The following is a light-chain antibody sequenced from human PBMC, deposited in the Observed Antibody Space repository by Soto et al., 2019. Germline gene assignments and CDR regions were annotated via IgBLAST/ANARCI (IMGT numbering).Light chain of an antibody. CDR1: SSDVGDYNY. CDR2: EVS. CDR3: SSYTSSSTYV. V-gene: IGLV2-14*01. J-gene: IGLJ1*01. Sequence: QSALTQPASVSGSPGQSITISCTGTSSDVGDYNYVSWYQQVPGKAPKVMIYEVSNRPSGVSNRFSGSKSGIKASLTISGLQDEDEADYYCSSYTSSSTYVFGTGTKVTVL.